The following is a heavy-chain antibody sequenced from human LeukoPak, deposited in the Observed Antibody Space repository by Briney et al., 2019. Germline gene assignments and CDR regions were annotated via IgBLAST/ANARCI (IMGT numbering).Heavy chain of an antibody. CDR3: ARAPYDFWSGYFRLNWFDP. V-gene: IGHV1-18*01. CDR1: GYTFTSYG. J-gene: IGHJ5*02. D-gene: IGHD3-3*01. Sequence: ASVKVSCKASGYTFTSYGISWVRQAPGQGLEWMGWISAYNGNTNYAQKLQGRVTMTTDTSTSTAYMELRSLRSDDTAVYYCARAPYDFWSGYFRLNWFDPWGQGTLVTVSS. CDR2: ISAYNGNT.